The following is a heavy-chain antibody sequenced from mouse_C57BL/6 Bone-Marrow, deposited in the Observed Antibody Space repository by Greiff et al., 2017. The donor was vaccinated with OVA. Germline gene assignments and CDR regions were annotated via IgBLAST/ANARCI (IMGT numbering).Heavy chain of an antibody. CDR2: IDPENGDT. V-gene: IGHV14-4*01. CDR1: GFTIKDDY. J-gene: IGHJ3*01. D-gene: IGHD3-2*02. CDR3: ITTPEGSGSFAY. Sequence: VQLQQSGAELVRPGASVKLSCTASGFTIKDDYMHWVQQRPEQGLEWIGWIDPENGDTEYASKFKGKATISADKSSNTAYLQLSSLTSEDTAVYYTITTPEGSGSFAYWGQGTLVTVSA.